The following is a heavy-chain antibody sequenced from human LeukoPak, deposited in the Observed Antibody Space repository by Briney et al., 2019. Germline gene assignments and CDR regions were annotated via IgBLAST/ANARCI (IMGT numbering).Heavy chain of an antibody. J-gene: IGHJ4*02. Sequence: PGGSLRLSCTVSGFTFSDYYMSWVRQAPGKGLEWVSYISSSGSMLHYADSVEGRFTISRDNGKSSLYLQMSSLRVEDTAVYYCTRRPYSSSWYYFDYWDQGTLVTVSS. CDR3: TRRPYSSSWYYFDY. CDR1: GFTFSDYY. CDR2: ISSSGSML. V-gene: IGHV3-11*04. D-gene: IGHD6-13*01.